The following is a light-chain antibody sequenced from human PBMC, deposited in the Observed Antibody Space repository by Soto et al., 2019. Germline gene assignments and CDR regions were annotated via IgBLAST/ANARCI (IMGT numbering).Light chain of an antibody. CDR2: DVN. CDR3: SAWEDSLNGPV. V-gene: IGLV2-8*01. CDR1: SSDVGAYIF. J-gene: IGLJ3*02. Sequence: QSALTQPPSASGSPGQSVTISCTGTSSDVGAYIFVSWYQQHPGKAPKLMVYDVNRRPPGVPDRFFGSKSGNTASLTVSGLQAEDEADYFCSAWEDSLNGPVFGGGTKLTVL.